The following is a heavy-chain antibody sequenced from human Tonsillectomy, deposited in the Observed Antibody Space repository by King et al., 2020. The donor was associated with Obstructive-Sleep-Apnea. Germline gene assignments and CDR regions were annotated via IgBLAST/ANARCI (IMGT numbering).Heavy chain of an antibody. D-gene: IGHD3-10*01. V-gene: IGHV3-23*04. CDR1: GFTFSSYA. CDR2: ISGSGGST. Sequence: VQLVESGGGLVQPGGSLRLSCAASGFTFSSYAMSWVRQAPGKGLEWVSAISGSGGSTYYADSVKGRLTISRDNSKNTLYLQMNILRAEDTAVYYCAKSYYYGSGSYEAFRTTQIYYFDYWGQGTLVTVSS. J-gene: IGHJ4*02. CDR3: AKSYYYGSGSYEAFRTTQIYYFDY.